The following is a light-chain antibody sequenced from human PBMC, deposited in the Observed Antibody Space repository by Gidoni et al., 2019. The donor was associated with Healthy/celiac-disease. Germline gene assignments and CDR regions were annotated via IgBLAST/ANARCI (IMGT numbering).Light chain of an antibody. CDR3: QSADSSGTVV. V-gene: IGLV3-25*01. Sequence: TGSGDALPKQYAYWYQQKPGQAPVLVIYKDSERPSGIPERFSGSSSGTTVTLTISGVQAEDEADYYCQSADSSGTVVFGGGTKLTVL. CDR2: KDS. J-gene: IGLJ2*01. CDR1: ALPKQY.